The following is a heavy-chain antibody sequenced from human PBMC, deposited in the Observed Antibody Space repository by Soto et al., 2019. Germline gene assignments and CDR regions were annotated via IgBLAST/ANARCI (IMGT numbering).Heavy chain of an antibody. CDR2: ISYDGSNK. J-gene: IGHJ4*02. CDR3: ARYSSRMGWCFDY. D-gene: IGHD6-13*01. CDR1: GFTFSSYA. V-gene: IGHV3-30-3*01. Sequence: PGGSLRLSCAASGFTFSSYAMHWVRQAPGKGLEWVAVISYDGSNKYYADSVKGRFTISRDNSKNTLYLQMNSLRAEDTAVYYCARYSSRMGWCFDYWGQGTLVTVSS.